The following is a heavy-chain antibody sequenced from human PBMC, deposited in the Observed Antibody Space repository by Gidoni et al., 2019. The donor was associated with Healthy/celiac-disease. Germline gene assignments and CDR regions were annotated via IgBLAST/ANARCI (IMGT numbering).Heavy chain of an antibody. CDR3: AKARTDYYDYGMDV. V-gene: IGHV3-30*18. CDR1: GFTFSSYG. Sequence: QVQLVESGGGVVQPGRSLRLSCAASGFTFSSYGMHWVRQAPGKGLEWVAVISYDGSNKYYADSVKGRFTISRDNSKNTLYLQMNSLRAEDTAVYYCAKARTDYYDYGMDVWGQGTTVTVSS. CDR2: ISYDGSNK. D-gene: IGHD1-1*01. J-gene: IGHJ6*02.